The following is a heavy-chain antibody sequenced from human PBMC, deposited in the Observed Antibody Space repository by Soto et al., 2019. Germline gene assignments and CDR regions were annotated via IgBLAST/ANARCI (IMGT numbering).Heavy chain of an antibody. CDR2: IGTAGDT. D-gene: IGHD2-8*01. CDR1: GFTFSSYD. J-gene: IGHJ4*02. V-gene: IGHV3-13*01. Sequence: GGSLRLSCAASGFTFSSYDMHWVRQATGKGLEWVSAIGTAGDTYYPGSVKGRFTISRENAKNSLYLQMNSLRAGDTAVYYCARGYCTNGVCSYFDYWGQGTLVTVSS. CDR3: ARGYCTNGVCSYFDY.